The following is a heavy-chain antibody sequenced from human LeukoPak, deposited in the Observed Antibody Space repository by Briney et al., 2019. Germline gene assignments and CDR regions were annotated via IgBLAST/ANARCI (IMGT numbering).Heavy chain of an antibody. CDR1: GGSFSGYY. D-gene: IGHD3-22*01. Sequence: SETLSLTCAVYGGSFSGYYWSWIRQPPGRGLEWIGEINHSGSTNYNPSLKSRVTISVDTSKNQFSLKLSSVTAADTAVYYCARHPGITMIVRGAFDIWGQGTMVTVSS. V-gene: IGHV4-34*01. CDR2: INHSGST. J-gene: IGHJ3*02. CDR3: ARHPGITMIVRGAFDI.